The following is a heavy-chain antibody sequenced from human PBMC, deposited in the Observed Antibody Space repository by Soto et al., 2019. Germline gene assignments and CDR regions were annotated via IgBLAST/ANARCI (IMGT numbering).Heavy chain of an antibody. V-gene: IGHV3-21*01. Sequence: GGSLRLSCAASGFTFSSYSMNWVRQAPGKGLEWVSSISSSSYIYYADSVKGRFTISRDNAKNSLYLQMNSLRAEDTAVYYCARDCEAGYIDYWGQGTLVTVSS. CDR2: ISSSSYI. D-gene: IGHD6-19*01. CDR3: ARDCEAGYIDY. J-gene: IGHJ4*02. CDR1: GFTFSSYS.